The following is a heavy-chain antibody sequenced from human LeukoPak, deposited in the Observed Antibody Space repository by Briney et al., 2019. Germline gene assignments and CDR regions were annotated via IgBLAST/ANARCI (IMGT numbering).Heavy chain of an antibody. Sequence: SETLSLTCTVYGGSISSYYWSWIRQPPGKGLEWIGYIYYSGSTNYNPSLKSRVTISVDTSKNQFSLKLSSVTAADTAVYYCARDRIVVVPAAMQGYCYGMDVWGQGTTVTVSS. CDR1: GGSISSYY. CDR2: IYYSGST. D-gene: IGHD2-2*01. CDR3: ARDRIVVVPAAMQGYCYGMDV. J-gene: IGHJ6*02. V-gene: IGHV4-59*01.